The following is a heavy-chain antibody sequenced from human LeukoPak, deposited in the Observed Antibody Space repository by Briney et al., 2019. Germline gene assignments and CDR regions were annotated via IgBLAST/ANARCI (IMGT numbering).Heavy chain of an antibody. V-gene: IGHV3-30*04. D-gene: IGHD5-18*01. CDR2: ISYDGSNK. J-gene: IGHJ4*02. CDR1: GFTFSSYA. Sequence: PGGSLRLSCAVSGFTFSSYAMHWVRQAPGKGLEWVAVISYDGSNKYYADSVKGRFTISRDNSKNTLYLQMNSLRAEDTAVYYCARADTATFDYWGQGTLVTVSS. CDR3: ARADTATFDY.